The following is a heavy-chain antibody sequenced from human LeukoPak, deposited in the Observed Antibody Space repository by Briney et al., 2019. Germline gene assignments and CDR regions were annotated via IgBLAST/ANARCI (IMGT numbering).Heavy chain of an antibody. D-gene: IGHD3-9*01. V-gene: IGHV3-23*01. Sequence: PGGSLRLFCASSVFTFSSYAMSWVRQAPGRGLEGVSALSGSGGSTYYADSVKGRFTISRDNSKNTLYLQMNSLRAEDTAVYYCAKSARLRYFDWLLSYYYYGMDVWGQGTTVTVSS. CDR2: LSGSGGST. J-gene: IGHJ6*02. CDR3: AKSARLRYFDWLLSYYYYGMDV. CDR1: VFTFSSYA.